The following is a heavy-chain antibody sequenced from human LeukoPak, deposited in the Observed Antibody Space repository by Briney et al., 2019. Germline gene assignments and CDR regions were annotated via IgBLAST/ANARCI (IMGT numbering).Heavy chain of an antibody. Sequence: PGGSLRLSCAASGFTFSSYAMTWVRQAPGKGLEWVSAISGSGAATYYADSVRGWFTFSRDNPKNTLYLQMNSLRAEDTAVYYCAKSVSPVNFYFLDYWGQGTLVTVSS. CDR3: AKSVSPVNFYFLDY. CDR1: GFTFSSYA. D-gene: IGHD2/OR15-2a*01. CDR2: ISGSGAAT. J-gene: IGHJ4*02. V-gene: IGHV3-23*01.